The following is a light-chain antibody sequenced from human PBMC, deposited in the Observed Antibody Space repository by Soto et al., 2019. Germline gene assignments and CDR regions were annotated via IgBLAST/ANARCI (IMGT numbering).Light chain of an antibody. Sequence: QSVLTQPRSVSGSPGQSVTISSTGTSSDVGGYNYVSWYQQHPGKAPKLMIYDVSKRPSGVPDRFSGSKSGNTASLTISGLQAEDEADYYCCSYAGSYTTNWVFGGGTKLTVL. V-gene: IGLV2-11*01. J-gene: IGLJ3*02. CDR1: SSDVGGYNY. CDR3: CSYAGSYTTNWV. CDR2: DVS.